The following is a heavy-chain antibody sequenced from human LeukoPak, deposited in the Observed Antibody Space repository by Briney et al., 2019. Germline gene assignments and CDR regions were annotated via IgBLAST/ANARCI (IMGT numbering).Heavy chain of an antibody. CDR2: INPNSDGT. V-gene: IGHV1-2*02. Sequence: ASVKVSCKASGYTFTGYYMHWVRQAPGQGLEWMGWINPNSDGTNYAQKFQGRVAMTRDTSISTAYMELSRLRSDDTAVYYCASFYCSGGSCYHNFDYWGQGTLVTVSS. J-gene: IGHJ4*02. CDR3: ASFYCSGGSCYHNFDY. CDR1: GYTFTGYY. D-gene: IGHD2-15*01.